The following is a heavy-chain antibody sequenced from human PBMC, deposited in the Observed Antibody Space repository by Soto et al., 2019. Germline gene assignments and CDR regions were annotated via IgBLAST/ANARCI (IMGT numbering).Heavy chain of an antibody. CDR2: IGNRGTGI. CDR3: ARVLRAVGMASRFDP. V-gene: IGHV3-11*01. D-gene: IGHD6-13*01. Sequence: QVQLVESGGGLVKPGGSLRLSCAASGFTFGDYYMTWIRQAPGKGLEWVSFIGNRGTGIYYADSVKGRFTIFRDNAKNSLYLQMNSLRAEDTAMYYCARVLRAVGMASRFDPWGQGTLVTVSS. J-gene: IGHJ5*02. CDR1: GFTFGDYY.